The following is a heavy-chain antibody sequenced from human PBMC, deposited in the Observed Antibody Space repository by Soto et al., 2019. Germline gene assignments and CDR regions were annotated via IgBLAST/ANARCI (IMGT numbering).Heavy chain of an antibody. Sequence: QVQLQESGPGLVKPSGTLSLTCAVSGGSISSSNWWSWVRQPPGKGLEWIGEIYHSGSTHYNPSRKSRVNISVDKSENQFSLKLSSVTAADTAVYYCASSRTKYSYGPTGGWFDPWGQGTLVTVSS. CDR3: ASSRTKYSYGPTGGWFDP. D-gene: IGHD5-18*01. CDR2: IYHSGST. J-gene: IGHJ5*02. V-gene: IGHV4-4*02. CDR1: GGSISSSNW.